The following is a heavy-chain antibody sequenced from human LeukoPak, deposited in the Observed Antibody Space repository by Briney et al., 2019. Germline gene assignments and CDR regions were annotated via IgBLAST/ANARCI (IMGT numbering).Heavy chain of an antibody. CDR1: GYTFTSYY. CDR2: ISAYNGNT. CDR3: AATSGGDYGDYVTAGY. Sequence: ASVKVSCKASGYTFTSYYMHWVRQAPGQGLEWMGWISAYNGNTNYAQKLQGRVTMTTDTSTSTAYMELRSLRSDDTAVYYCAATSGGDYGDYVTAGYWGQGTLVTVSS. J-gene: IGHJ4*02. D-gene: IGHD4-17*01. V-gene: IGHV1-18*04.